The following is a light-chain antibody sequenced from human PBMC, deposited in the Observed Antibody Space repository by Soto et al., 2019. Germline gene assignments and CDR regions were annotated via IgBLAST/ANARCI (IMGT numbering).Light chain of an antibody. CDR3: SSYTSSSTYV. Sequence: QSALTQPASVSGSPGQSITISCTGTSSDVGSYSYVSWYQQHPGKAPKLMIYEVSNRPSGVSNRFSASKSGNTASLTISGLQAEDEADYYCSSYTSSSTYVFGTGTKLTVL. CDR2: EVS. V-gene: IGLV2-14*01. CDR1: SSDVGSYSY. J-gene: IGLJ1*01.